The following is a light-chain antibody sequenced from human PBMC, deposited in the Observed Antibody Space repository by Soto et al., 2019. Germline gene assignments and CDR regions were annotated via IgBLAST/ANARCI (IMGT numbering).Light chain of an antibody. CDR1: ATNIGRNH. CDR2: RNN. J-gene: IGLJ2*01. V-gene: IGLV1-47*01. CDR3: ATWDDSLSGHVV. Sequence: QSVLTQPPSASGTPGQRVTISCSGGATNIGRNHVYWYQQFPGVAPRLLIYRNNQRPSGVPDRISGSKSGTSASLAISGLRSEDEADYYCATWDDSLSGHVVFGGGNKVTVL.